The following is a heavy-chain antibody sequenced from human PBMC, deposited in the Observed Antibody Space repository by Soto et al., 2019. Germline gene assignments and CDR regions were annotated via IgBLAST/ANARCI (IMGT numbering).Heavy chain of an antibody. CDR2: IKQDGSEK. CDR1: GFTFSSYW. Sequence: GGSLRLSCAASGFTFSSYWMSWVRQAPGKGLEWVANIKQDGSEKYYVDSVKGRFTISRDNAKNSLYLQMNSLRAEDTAVYYCARDDLYYDFWSGYDYWGQGTLVTVSS. V-gene: IGHV3-7*01. CDR3: ARDDLYYDFWSGYDY. J-gene: IGHJ4*02. D-gene: IGHD3-3*01.